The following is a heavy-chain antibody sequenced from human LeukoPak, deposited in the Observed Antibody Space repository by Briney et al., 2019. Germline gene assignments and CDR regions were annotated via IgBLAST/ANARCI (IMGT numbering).Heavy chain of an antibody. J-gene: IGHJ4*02. Sequence: ASVRVSCKASGYTFTGYGINWVRQAIGQGLEWMGWMNPSTGDTGYAQKFQGRVTMTRNTSVDTAFMELSGLGSEDTAVYYCTRGSLSGSSRDYWGQGTLVTVSS. CDR2: MNPSTGDT. CDR1: GYTFTGYG. V-gene: IGHV1-8*01. CDR3: TRGSLSGSSRDY. D-gene: IGHD1-26*01.